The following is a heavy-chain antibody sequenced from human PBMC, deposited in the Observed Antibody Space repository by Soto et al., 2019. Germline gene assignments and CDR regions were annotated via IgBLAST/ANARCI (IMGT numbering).Heavy chain of an antibody. CDR1: GFTFSTYA. Sequence: GSLRLSCAASGFTFSTYAMTWVRQAPGKGLEWVSMISSSGDGTYYEDSVKGRFTISRDNSRNTLNLQMNSLRAEDTAVYYCAKNGDFWSWGMDVWGQGTTVTVSS. CDR2: ISSSGDGT. J-gene: IGHJ6*02. V-gene: IGHV3-23*01. CDR3: AKNGDFWSWGMDV. D-gene: IGHD3-3*01.